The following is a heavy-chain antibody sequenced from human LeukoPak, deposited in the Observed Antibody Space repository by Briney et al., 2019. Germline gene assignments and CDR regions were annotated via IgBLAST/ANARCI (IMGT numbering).Heavy chain of an antibody. CDR2: ISPDDKTT. V-gene: IGHV3-74*01. D-gene: IGHD5-24*01. Sequence: GGSLRLSCAASGFTFSKNWLHWVRQAPGKGLVWVSRISPDDKTTSYADSVKGRFTTSRDNSKNTLFLQMNSLRVEDTAIYYCAKEPRWESVYSLDIWGQGTMVTVSS. J-gene: IGHJ3*02. CDR3: AKEPRWESVYSLDI. CDR1: GFTFSKNW.